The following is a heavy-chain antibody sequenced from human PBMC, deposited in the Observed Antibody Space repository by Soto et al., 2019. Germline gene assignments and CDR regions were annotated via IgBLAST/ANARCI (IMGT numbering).Heavy chain of an antibody. CDR2: IYYSGST. D-gene: IGHD2-2*02. CDR1: GGSISSYY. CDR3: ARVVQEDCSSTSCYTGYNWFDP. Sequence: PSGTLSLTCTVSGGSISSYYWSWIRQPPGKGLEWIGYIYYSGSTNYNPSLKSRVTISVDTSKNQFSLKLSSVTAADTAVYYCARVVQEDCSSTSCYTGYNWFDPWGQGTLVTVSS. J-gene: IGHJ5*02. V-gene: IGHV4-59*01.